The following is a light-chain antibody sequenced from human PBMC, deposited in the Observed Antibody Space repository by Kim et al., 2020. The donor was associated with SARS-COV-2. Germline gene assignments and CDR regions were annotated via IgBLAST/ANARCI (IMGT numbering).Light chain of an antibody. Sequence: LSASVGDRVTITCRASQSVNRWLAWYQQRPGKAPNLLIYDASSLKSGVTSRFSGSGSGTEFTLTISSLQPDDFATYYCQQYNSDYTFGQGTKLEI. CDR3: QQYNSDYT. CDR2: DAS. CDR1: QSVNRW. J-gene: IGKJ2*01. V-gene: IGKV1-5*01.